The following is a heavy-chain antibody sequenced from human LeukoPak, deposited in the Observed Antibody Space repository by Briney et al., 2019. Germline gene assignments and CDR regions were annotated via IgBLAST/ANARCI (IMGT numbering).Heavy chain of an antibody. J-gene: IGHJ3*02. Sequence: SETLSLTCAVYGGSFSGYYWSWIRQPPGKGLEWIGEINHSGSTNYNPSLKSRVTISVDTSKNQFSLKLSSVTAADTAVYYCARGSNKDAFDIWGQGTMVTVSS. D-gene: IGHD2/OR15-2a*01. CDR3: ARGSNKDAFDI. CDR2: INHSGST. CDR1: GGSFSGYY. V-gene: IGHV4-34*01.